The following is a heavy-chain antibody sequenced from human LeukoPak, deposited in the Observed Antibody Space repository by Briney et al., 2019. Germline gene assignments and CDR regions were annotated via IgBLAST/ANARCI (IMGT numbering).Heavy chain of an antibody. CDR2: MNPNSGNT. V-gene: IGHV1-8*01. D-gene: IGHD1-26*01. CDR3: ARAGAGQSFYYYYYGMDV. Sequence: GASVKVSCKASGYTFTSYDINWVRQATGQGLEWMGWMNPNSGNTGYAQKFQGRVTMTRNTSISTAYMELSSQRSEDTAVYYCARAGAGQSFYYYYYGMDVWGQGTTVTVSS. CDR1: GYTFTSYD. J-gene: IGHJ6*02.